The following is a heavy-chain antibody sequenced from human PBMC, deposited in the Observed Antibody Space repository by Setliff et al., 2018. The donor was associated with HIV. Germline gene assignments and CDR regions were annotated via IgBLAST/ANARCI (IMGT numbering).Heavy chain of an antibody. J-gene: IGHJ4*02. CDR3: ARSLLPSITVAGTIGY. Sequence: LSLTCTVSGGSISSGTYFWSWIRQPAGKGLEWTGHIHTSGNANYNPSLNSRVTISVDTSKNHFSLKLSSVTAADTAVYYCARSLLPSITVAGTIGYWGQGSLVTVSS. V-gene: IGHV4-61*09. CDR1: GGSISSGTYF. D-gene: IGHD6-19*01. CDR2: IHTSGNA.